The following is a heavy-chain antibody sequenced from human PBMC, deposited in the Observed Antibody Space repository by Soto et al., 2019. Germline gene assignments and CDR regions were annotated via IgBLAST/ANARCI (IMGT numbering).Heavy chain of an antibody. J-gene: IGHJ5*01. V-gene: IGHV3-23*01. D-gene: IGHD1-26*01. CDR2: VSDSGRRT. CDR3: AKDRVAGAIADRFDS. Sequence: GRSLRLSCAASGFTFSSYAMNWVRQAPGKGLEWVAVVSDSGRRTDCQESVKGRFTISRDSSKNTVYLEMNTLRAEDTAVYYCAKDRVAGAIADRFDSWGQGTMVTVYS. CDR1: GFTFSSYA.